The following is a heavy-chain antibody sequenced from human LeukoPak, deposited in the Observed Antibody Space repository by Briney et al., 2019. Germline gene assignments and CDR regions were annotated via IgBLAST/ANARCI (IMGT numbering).Heavy chain of an antibody. CDR1: GGTFSSYA. CDR2: IIPIFGTA. V-gene: IGHV1-69*13. J-gene: IGHJ5*02. CDR3: AGGVVPAAIFDGFDP. D-gene: IGHD2-2*02. Sequence: ASVKVSCKASGGTFSSYAISWVRQAPGQGLEWMGGIIPIFGTANYAQKFQGRVTITADESTSTAYMELSSLRSEDTAVYYCAGGVVPAAIFDGFDPWGQGTLVTVSS.